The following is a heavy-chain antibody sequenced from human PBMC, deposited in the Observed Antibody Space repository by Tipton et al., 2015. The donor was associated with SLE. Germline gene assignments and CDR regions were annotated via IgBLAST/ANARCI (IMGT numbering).Heavy chain of an antibody. J-gene: IGHJ5*02. Sequence: TLSLTCTVSGGSISSSSYYWGWIRQPPGKGLEWIGYIGHSGSTNYNPSLKSRVTMSVDTSKNQFSLRLTSVTAADTAVYYCARLEDPFGIFGVPKGWFDPWGQGTLVTVSS. V-gene: IGHV4-61*05. D-gene: IGHD3-3*01. CDR1: GGSISSSSYY. CDR2: IGHSGST. CDR3: ARLEDPFGIFGVPKGWFDP.